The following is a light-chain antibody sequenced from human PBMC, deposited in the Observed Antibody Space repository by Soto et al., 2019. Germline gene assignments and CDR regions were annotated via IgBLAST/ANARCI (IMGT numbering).Light chain of an antibody. CDR2: DAS. Sequence: IMLTQSPDTLSVCPGERAALSCRASQSVSSFLAWYQQRPVQAPRLLIYDASNRATGFPARFSGSGSGTDFTLAISSLEPEDFAVYYCQHRSSWPLTFGGGTKVDIK. CDR3: QHRSSWPLT. V-gene: IGKV3-11*01. J-gene: IGKJ4*01. CDR1: QSVSSF.